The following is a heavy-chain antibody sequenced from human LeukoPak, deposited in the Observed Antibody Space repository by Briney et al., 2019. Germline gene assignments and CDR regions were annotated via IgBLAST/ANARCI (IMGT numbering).Heavy chain of an antibody. J-gene: IGHJ5*02. CDR2: ISSSSSYI. D-gene: IGHD3-10*01. CDR3: AKDLARDGPAIYGSGPPTWFDP. V-gene: IGHV3-21*04. Sequence: GGSLRLSCAASGFTFSSYSMNWVRQAPGKGLEWVSSISSSSSYIYYADSVKGRFTISRDNSKNTLYLQMNSLRAEDTAVYYCAKDLARDGPAIYGSGPPTWFDPWGQGTLVTVSS. CDR1: GFTFSSYS.